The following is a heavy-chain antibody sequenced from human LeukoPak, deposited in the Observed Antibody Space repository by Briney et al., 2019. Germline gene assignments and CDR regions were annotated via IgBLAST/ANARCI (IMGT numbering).Heavy chain of an antibody. CDR2: ISSTSSSI. CDR1: GFTFSSYT. V-gene: IGHV3-21*04. J-gene: IGHJ4*02. Sequence: PGGSLRLSCAASGFTFSSYTMNWVRQAPGKGLEWVSSISSTSSSIHYADSVKGRFTISRDNAKNSLYLQMNSLRAEDTAVYYCLRGDTRDYWGQGTLVTASS. D-gene: IGHD2-2*01. CDR3: LRGDTRDY.